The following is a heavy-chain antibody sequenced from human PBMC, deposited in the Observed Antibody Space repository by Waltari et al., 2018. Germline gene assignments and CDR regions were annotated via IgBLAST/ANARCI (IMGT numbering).Heavy chain of an antibody. V-gene: IGHV4-4*07. Sequence: QVQLQESGPGLVKPSETLSLTCTVSGGSISSYYWSWIRPPAGKGLEWIGRIYTSGSTNYNPSLKSRVTMAVDTSKNQFSLKLSAVTAADTAVYYCAKGSWYGDYYYYMDVWGKGTTVTVSS. CDR1: GGSISSYY. J-gene: IGHJ6*03. CDR3: AKGSWYGDYYYYMDV. D-gene: IGHD6-13*01. CDR2: IYTSGST.